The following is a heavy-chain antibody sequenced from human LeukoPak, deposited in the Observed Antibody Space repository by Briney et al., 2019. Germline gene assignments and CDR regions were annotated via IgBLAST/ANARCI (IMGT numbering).Heavy chain of an antibody. CDR3: ARQPVIGFCSSTSCYLGAFDI. V-gene: IGHV4-39*01. CDR1: GVSISSSSYY. Sequence: SETLSLTCTVSGVSISSSSYYWGWVRQPPGKGLEWIGSIYYSGSTYYNQSLKSRITISVDTSKNDYSLNLRPLTAADSAVYYCARQPVIGFCSSTSCYLGAFDIWDQGTMVTVSS. D-gene: IGHD2-2*01. J-gene: IGHJ3*02. CDR2: IYYSGST.